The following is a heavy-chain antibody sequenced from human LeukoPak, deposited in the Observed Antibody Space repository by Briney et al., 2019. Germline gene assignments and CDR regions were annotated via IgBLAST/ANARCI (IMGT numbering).Heavy chain of an antibody. CDR1: GFIFSSYA. J-gene: IGHJ4*02. CDR2: INTDGSST. Sequence: PGGSLRLSCAASGFIFSSYAMHWVRRAPGKGLVWVSRINTDGSSTSYADSVKGRFTVSRDNAKNTLYLQMNNLRAEDTAVYYCARSWKNSYGYFDYWGQGTLVTVSS. D-gene: IGHD5-18*01. V-gene: IGHV3-74*01. CDR3: ARSWKNSYGYFDY.